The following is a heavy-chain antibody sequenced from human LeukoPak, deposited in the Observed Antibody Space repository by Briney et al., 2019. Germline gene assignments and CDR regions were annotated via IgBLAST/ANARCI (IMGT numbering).Heavy chain of an antibody. Sequence: GGSLRLSCAASGFTFSSYGMSWVRQAPGKGLEWVSGISGSGGSTYYADSVKGRFAISRDNSKNTLYLQMNSLRAEDTAVCYCAKDRDSSSWGDCWGQGTLVTVSS. CDR3: AKDRDSSSWGDC. V-gene: IGHV3-23*01. CDR1: GFTFSSYG. J-gene: IGHJ4*02. D-gene: IGHD6-13*01. CDR2: ISGSGGST.